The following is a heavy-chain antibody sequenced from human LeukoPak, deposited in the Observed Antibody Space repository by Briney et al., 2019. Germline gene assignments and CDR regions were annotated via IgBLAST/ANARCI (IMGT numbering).Heavy chain of an antibody. CDR2: ISGSGGST. J-gene: IGHJ5*02. D-gene: IGHD5-24*01. V-gene: IGHV3-23*01. CDR3: AKGRRDGYNSQSDP. CDR1: GFTFSSYA. Sequence: GGSLRLSCAASGFTFSSYAMSWVRQAPGKGLEWVSAISGSGGSTYYADSVKGRFTISRDNSKNTLYLQMNSLRAEDTAVYYCAKGRRDGYNSQSDPWGQGTLVTVSS.